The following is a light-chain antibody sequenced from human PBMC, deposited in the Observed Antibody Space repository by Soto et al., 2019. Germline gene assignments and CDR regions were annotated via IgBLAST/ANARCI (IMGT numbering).Light chain of an antibody. CDR2: EAS. V-gene: IGLV2-23*01. Sequence: QSALTQPASVSGSPGQSITISCTGTSSDVGSHKLVSWYQQYPGKAPKLIIFEASKRPSGVSNRFSGSKSGSTASLTISGLQAEDEADYYCCSNAGGSTYVFGTGNKLTVL. CDR3: CSNAGGSTYV. J-gene: IGLJ1*01. CDR1: SSDVGSHKL.